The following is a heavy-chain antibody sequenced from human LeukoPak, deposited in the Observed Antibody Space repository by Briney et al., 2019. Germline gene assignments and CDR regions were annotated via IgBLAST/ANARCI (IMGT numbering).Heavy chain of an antibody. CDR2: IYYTGST. V-gene: IGHV4-39*01. CDR1: GGSISSSRYY. CDR3: ARPIHGSGYDYPVFDS. Sequence: PSETLSLTCTVSGGSISSSRYYWGWIRQPPGKGLEWIASIYYTGSTFYNPSLESRITICVDTSKNQFSLKLSSVTAADTAVYYCARPIHGSGYDYPVFDSWGPGTLVTVSS. J-gene: IGHJ4*02. D-gene: IGHD5-12*01.